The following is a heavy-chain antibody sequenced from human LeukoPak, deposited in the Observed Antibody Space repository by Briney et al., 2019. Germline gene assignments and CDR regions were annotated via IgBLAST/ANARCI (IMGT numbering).Heavy chain of an antibody. V-gene: IGHV3-15*01. D-gene: IGHD6-6*01. CDR2: IKSKTDGGTT. CDR3: TAEYYSSSVEY. Sequence: GGSLRLSCAASGFTFSNAWMRWVRQAPGKGLEWVGRIKSKTDGGTTDYAAPVKGRFTISRDDSKNTLYLQMNSLKTEDTAVYYCTAEYYSSSVEYWGQGTLVTVSS. J-gene: IGHJ4*02. CDR1: GFTFSNAW.